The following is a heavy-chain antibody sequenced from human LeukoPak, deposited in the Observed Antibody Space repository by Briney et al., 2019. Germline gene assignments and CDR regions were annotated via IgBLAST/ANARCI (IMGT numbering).Heavy chain of an antibody. J-gene: IGHJ1*01. CDR3: ARGPPPYCSGDSCYSFLYFPG. V-gene: IGHV1-8*01. CDR1: GYTFSSYD. CDR2: INHNCGNT. Sequence: ASVKVSCKSSGYTFSSYDINWVRRASGQGREWMGWINHNCGNTGCAETFQGRVTMTRDTSITTAYMEMSPRRSEYTAVYYCARGPPPYCSGDSCYSFLYFPGWGQGTLVTVSS. D-gene: IGHD2-15*01.